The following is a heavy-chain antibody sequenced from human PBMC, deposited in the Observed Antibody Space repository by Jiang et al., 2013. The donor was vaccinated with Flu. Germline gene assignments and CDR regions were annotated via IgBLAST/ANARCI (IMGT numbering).Heavy chain of an antibody. J-gene: IGHJ6*02. CDR3: AKPAWSGYYRTYYYYYAMDV. CDR1: RFTFSSSA. D-gene: IGHD3-3*01. CDR2: ISGNGGNT. V-gene: IGHV3-23*04. Sequence: QLVESGGGLVQPGGSLRLSCAASRFTFSSSAMSWVRQAPGKGLEWVSAISGNGGNTYYADSVKGRFTISRDNSKNTLYLQMNSLRAEDTAVYYCAKPAWSGYYRTYYYYYAMDVWGQGTTVTVSS.